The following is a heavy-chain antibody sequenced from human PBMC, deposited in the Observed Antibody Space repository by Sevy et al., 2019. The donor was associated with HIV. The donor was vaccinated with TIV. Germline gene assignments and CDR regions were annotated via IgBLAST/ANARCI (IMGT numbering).Heavy chain of an antibody. Sequence: ASVKVSCEASGYTFTSYGIIWVRQAPGQGLEWMGWISAYNGNTNYAQRLQGRVTMTTDTSTSTAYMELTSLRSDDTDLYYCARGPRKYYDSSGYYYPPSYWGQGTLVTVSS. CDR2: ISAYNGNT. V-gene: IGHV1-18*01. CDR3: ARGPRKYYDSSGYYYPPSY. J-gene: IGHJ4*02. CDR1: GYTFTSYG. D-gene: IGHD3-22*01.